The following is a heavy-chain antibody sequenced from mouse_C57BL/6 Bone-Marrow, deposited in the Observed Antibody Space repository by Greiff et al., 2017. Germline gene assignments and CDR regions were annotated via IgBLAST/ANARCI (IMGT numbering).Heavy chain of an antibody. CDR2: ISSGGSYT. V-gene: IGHV5-6*01. Sequence: SGGDLVKPGGSLKLSCAASGFTFSSYGMSWVRQTPDKRLEWVATISSGGSYTYYPDSVKGRFTISRDNAKNTLYLQMSSLKSEDTAMYYCARSYYSNYEDAMDYWGQGTSVTVSS. D-gene: IGHD2-5*01. CDR1: GFTFSSYG. CDR3: ARSYYSNYEDAMDY. J-gene: IGHJ4*01.